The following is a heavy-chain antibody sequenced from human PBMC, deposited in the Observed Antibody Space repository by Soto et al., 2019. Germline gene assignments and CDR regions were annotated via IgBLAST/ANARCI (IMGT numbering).Heavy chain of an antibody. CDR2: IYYTGKT. V-gene: IGHV4-30-4*01. D-gene: IGHD2-2*01. Sequence: NPSETLSLTCSVSGDYIHVGGYYWTWIRQRPGKGLEWMGYIYYTGKTYYNPPLESRLTMSVDRSKNQFSLRLTSVTAADTAVYFCGRDLTSNANCIDPWGQGTLVTVSS. CDR3: GRDLTSNANCIDP. CDR1: GDYIHVGGYY. J-gene: IGHJ5*02.